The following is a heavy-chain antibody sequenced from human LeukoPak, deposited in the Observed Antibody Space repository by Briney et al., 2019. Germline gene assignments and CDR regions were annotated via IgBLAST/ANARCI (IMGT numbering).Heavy chain of an antibody. CDR1: GFTFSNYA. CDR2: ITGPADYT. D-gene: IGHD3-22*01. J-gene: IGHJ4*02. V-gene: IGHV3-23*01. Sequence: GGSLRLSCAASGFTFSNYAMSWVRQAPGKGLEWVSTITGPADYTFYADSVKGRFTVSRDNSKNTLHLQMNSLRVEDTAAYYRAKFHDSSGYCLDYWGQGTLVTVSS. CDR3: AKFHDSSGYCLDY.